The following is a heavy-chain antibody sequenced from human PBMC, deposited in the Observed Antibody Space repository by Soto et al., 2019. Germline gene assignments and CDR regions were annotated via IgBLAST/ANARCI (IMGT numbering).Heavy chain of an antibody. Sequence: SETLSLTCTVSGGSVSSGSYYLSWVREHPGKGLEWIGYIYYSGSTYYNPSLKSRVTISVDTSKNQFSLKLSSLTDADPAVYYCAREGHQDYVGNSPGLGDYYYGMDVWAQGTTATASS. CDR2: IYYSGST. V-gene: IGHV4-31*03. D-gene: IGHD4-17*01. CDR3: AREGHQDYVGNSPGLGDYYYGMDV. CDR1: GGSVSSGSYY. J-gene: IGHJ6*02.